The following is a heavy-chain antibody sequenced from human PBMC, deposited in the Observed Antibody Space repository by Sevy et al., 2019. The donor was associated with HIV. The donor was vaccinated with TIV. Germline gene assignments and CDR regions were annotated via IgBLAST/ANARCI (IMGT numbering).Heavy chain of an antibody. Sequence: GGSLRLSCTSSGFTFGDYVMSWFRQAPGKGLEWVAFIRRNSHEPYGGTTEYAASVKGRFTISRDDSKSIAYLQMNSLKTEDTAVYYCTRGLATADTPEYYFDYWGQGILVTVSS. D-gene: IGHD5-12*01. J-gene: IGHJ4*02. V-gene: IGHV3-49*03. CDR1: GFTFGDYV. CDR2: IRRNSHEPYGGTT. CDR3: TRGLATADTPEYYFDY.